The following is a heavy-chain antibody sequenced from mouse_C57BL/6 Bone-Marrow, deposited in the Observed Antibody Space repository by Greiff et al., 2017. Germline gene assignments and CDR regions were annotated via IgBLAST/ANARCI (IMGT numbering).Heavy chain of an antibody. CDR3: TRDQNYGAWVAY. CDR1: GFTFSSYA. J-gene: IGHJ3*01. V-gene: IGHV5-9-1*02. D-gene: IGHD1-1*02. CDR2: ISSGGDYL. Sequence: EVMLVESGAGLVKPGGSLKLSCAASGFTFSSYAMSWVRQTPEKRLEWVAYISSGGDYLYYADTVKSRFTISRDNARNTLYLQMIILKCEETAMYSCTRDQNYGAWVAYWGQGTLVTVSA.